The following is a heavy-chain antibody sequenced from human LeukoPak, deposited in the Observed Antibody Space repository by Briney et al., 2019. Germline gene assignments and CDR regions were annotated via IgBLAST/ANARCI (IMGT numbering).Heavy chain of an antibody. Sequence: GASVKVSCKASGYTFTSYGISWVRQAPGQGLEWMGWISAYNGNTNYAQKLQGRVTMTTDTSTSTAYMELRSLRSDDTAVYYCAREHYYDSSGYPPTPDYWGQGTLVTVSS. V-gene: IGHV1-18*01. CDR2: ISAYNGNT. D-gene: IGHD3-22*01. CDR1: GYTFTSYG. J-gene: IGHJ4*02. CDR3: AREHYYDSSGYPPTPDY.